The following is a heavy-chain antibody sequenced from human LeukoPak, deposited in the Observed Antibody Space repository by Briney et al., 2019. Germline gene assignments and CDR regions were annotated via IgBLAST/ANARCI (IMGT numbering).Heavy chain of an antibody. Sequence: ASVKVSCKASGYTFTSYDINWVRQATGQGLEWMGWMNPNSGNTGYAQKFQGRVTMTRNTSISTAYMELSSLRSEDTAVYYCARSPYYYYGMDVWGQGTTVTVPS. CDR2: MNPNSGNT. CDR3: ARSPYYYYGMDV. V-gene: IGHV1-8*01. CDR1: GYTFTSYD. J-gene: IGHJ6*02.